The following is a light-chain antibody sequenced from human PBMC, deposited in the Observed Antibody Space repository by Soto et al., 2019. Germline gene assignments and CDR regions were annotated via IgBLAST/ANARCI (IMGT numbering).Light chain of an antibody. V-gene: IGKV1-5*01. CDR1: QGIYSR. J-gene: IGKJ5*01. CDR3: QQYNDYIT. Sequence: IQMTQSPSTLSASVGDTVTITCRASQGIYSRLAWYQPTPGKAPKLLIYAASTLENGVPTRFGGTWSETEFTITVSSLQPDDDATYYCQQYNDYITFGQGTRLEIK. CDR2: AAS.